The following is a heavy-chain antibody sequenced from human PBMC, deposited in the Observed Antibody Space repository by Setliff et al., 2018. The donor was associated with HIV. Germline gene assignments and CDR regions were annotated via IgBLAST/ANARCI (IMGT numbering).Heavy chain of an antibody. CDR3: GGNGYYSIDY. CDR1: GGSISSNW. V-gene: IGHV4-4*02. J-gene: IGHJ4*02. D-gene: IGHD3-22*01. CDR2: IYHSGST. Sequence: SETLSLTCAVSGGSISSNWWCWVRQSPGKGLEWIGEIYHSGSTHYNPSLQSRVTISVDKSKSQFSLKLNSVTAADTAVYYCGGNGYYSIDYWGQGTLVTVSS.